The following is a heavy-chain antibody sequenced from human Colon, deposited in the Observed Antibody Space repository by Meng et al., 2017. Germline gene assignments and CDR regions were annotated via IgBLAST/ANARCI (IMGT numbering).Heavy chain of an antibody. CDR2: ISAGNGNT. Sequence: QVQLVQSGAEVKKPGASVKVSCKTSGYTFTRYPIHWVRQAPGLRLEWMGLISAGNGNTKYSQKFQGRVIITRDTSASTSYMEFSGLTSEDTAAYYCARGEEGDTWGQGTLVTVSS. J-gene: IGHJ4*02. CDR3: ARGEEGDT. V-gene: IGHV1-3*01. D-gene: IGHD3-10*01. CDR1: GYTFTRYP.